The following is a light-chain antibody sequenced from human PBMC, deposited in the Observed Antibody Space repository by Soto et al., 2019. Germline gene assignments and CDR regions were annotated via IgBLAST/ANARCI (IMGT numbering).Light chain of an antibody. CDR3: QQYNNWPPIT. Sequence: EIVMTQSPATLSVSPGERATLSCRASQSVSSNLAWYQQKPGQAPRLLIYGASTRSTGIPARFSGSGSGTEFNLTINSLQSEDLAVYYCQQYNNWPPITFGQGTRLEIK. J-gene: IGKJ5*01. V-gene: IGKV3-15*01. CDR1: QSVSSN. CDR2: GAS.